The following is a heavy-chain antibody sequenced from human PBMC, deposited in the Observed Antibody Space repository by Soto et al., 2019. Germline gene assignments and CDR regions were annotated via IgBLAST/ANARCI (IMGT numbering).Heavy chain of an antibody. Sequence: GSLRLSCAASGLIFSDVWMTWVRQAPGKGLEWVGRIKTKPDDGTIDYAAPVRGRFTISRDDSKNTLYLQMTSLTPDDTGVYYCTTSNLGVDFWGPGTLVTVSS. V-gene: IGHV3-15*01. J-gene: IGHJ4*02. CDR1: GLIFSDVW. CDR2: IKTKPDDGTI. CDR3: TTSNLGVDF. D-gene: IGHD1-1*01.